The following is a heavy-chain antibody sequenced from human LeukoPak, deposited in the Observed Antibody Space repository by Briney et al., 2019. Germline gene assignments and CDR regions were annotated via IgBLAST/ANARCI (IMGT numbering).Heavy chain of an antibody. Sequence: PSETLSLTCAVYGGSFSGYYWSWIRQPPGKGLEWIGEINHSGSTNYNPSLKSRVTISVDTSKNQFSLKLSSVTAADTAVYYCARLDWLVEKPRDYWGQGALVTVSS. CDR3: ARLDWLVEKPRDY. CDR2: INHSGST. CDR1: GGSFSGYY. J-gene: IGHJ4*02. V-gene: IGHV4-34*01. D-gene: IGHD6-19*01.